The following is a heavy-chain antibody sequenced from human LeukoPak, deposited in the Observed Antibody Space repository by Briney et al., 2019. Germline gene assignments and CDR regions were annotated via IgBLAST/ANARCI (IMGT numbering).Heavy chain of an antibody. CDR1: GFTFDDYA. J-gene: IGHJ4*02. CDR2: ISGDGGST. D-gene: IGHD5-12*01. CDR3: AKVQRRYSGYDLDY. Sequence: PGGSLRLSCPASGFTFDDYATHRVRHAPGKGLEWVSLISGDGGSTYYADSVKGRFTISRDNSKNSLYLQMNSLRTEDTALYYCAKVQRRYSGYDLDYWGQGTLVTVSS. V-gene: IGHV3-43*02.